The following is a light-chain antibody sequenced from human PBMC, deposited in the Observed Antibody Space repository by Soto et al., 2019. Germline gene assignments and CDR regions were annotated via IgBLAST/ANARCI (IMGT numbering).Light chain of an antibody. CDR1: QSVSSN. V-gene: IGKV3-15*01. CDR2: GAS. CDR3: QQYNYWPPF. Sequence: EIVMTQSPATLSVSPGERATLSCRASQSVSSNLACYQQKPGQAPRLLIYGASTRATGIPARFSGSGSGTEFTLTISSLQSEDFAVYYCQQYNYWPPFFGGGTKVDI. J-gene: IGKJ4*01.